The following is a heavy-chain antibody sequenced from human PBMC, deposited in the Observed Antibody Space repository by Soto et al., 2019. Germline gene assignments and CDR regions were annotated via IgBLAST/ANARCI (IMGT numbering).Heavy chain of an antibody. D-gene: IGHD6-13*01. J-gene: IGHJ4*02. CDR2: IVPIYRTA. Sequence: AAVKVSCKASGGTFSSYRFNWVRQARGQGLEWLGGIVPIYRTADYAQKFQGRVTITADESTRTVYMELSSLKSQDTALYYCARDSGAKLSSSWGQGTLVTVSS. CDR3: ARDSGAKLSSS. V-gene: IGHV1-69*13. CDR1: GGTFSSYR.